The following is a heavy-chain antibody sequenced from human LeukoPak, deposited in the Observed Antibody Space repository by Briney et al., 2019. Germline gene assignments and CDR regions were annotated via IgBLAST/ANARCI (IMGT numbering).Heavy chain of an antibody. CDR1: GFTLSSYP. J-gene: IGHJ4*02. CDR2: IAYDGSIT. V-gene: IGHV3-30-3*01. Sequence: PGGSLRLSCEASGFTLSSYPMHWVRQAPGKGLEWLAVIAYDGSITLYTDSVKGRFTISRDSSKNTLYLQMNSLRTEDTAVYYCARDFLRGSSDFFDYWGQGTLVTVSS. D-gene: IGHD3-16*01. CDR3: ARDFLRGSSDFFDY.